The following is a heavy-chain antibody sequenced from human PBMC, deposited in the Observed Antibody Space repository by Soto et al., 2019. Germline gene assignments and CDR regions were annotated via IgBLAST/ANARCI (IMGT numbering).Heavy chain of an antibody. D-gene: IGHD3-22*01. CDR2: IIPIFGTA. Sequence: GASVKVSCKASGGTFSSYAISWVRQAPGQGLEWMGGIIPIFGTANYAQKFQGRVTITADESTSTAYMELSSLRSEDTAVYYCARDPYYYDSSGSHHHWGQGTMVTVSS. J-gene: IGHJ3*01. CDR1: GGTFSSYA. CDR3: ARDPYYYDSSGSHHH. V-gene: IGHV1-69*13.